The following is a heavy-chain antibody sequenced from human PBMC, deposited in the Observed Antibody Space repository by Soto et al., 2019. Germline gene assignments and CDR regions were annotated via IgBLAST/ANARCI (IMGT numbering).Heavy chain of an antibody. CDR2: IDPSDSQT. CDR1: GYSFAGYW. Sequence: GEALKISCKGSGYSFAGYWITWVRQKPGKGLEWMGRIDPSDSQTYYSPSFRGHVTISVTKSITTVFLQWSSLRASDTAMYYCARQIYDSDTGPNFQYYFDSWGQGTPVTVSS. CDR3: ARQIYDSDTGPNFQYYFDS. V-gene: IGHV5-10-1*01. J-gene: IGHJ4*02. D-gene: IGHD3-22*01.